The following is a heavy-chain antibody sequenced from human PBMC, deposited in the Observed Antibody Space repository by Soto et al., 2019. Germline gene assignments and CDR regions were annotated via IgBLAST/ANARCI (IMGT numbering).Heavy chain of an antibody. CDR3: ARVGGTYCSGGSCEGWFDP. V-gene: IGHV3-74*01. J-gene: IGHJ5*02. CDR1: GFTFSRYW. Sequence: EVQLVESGGGLAQPGGSLRLSCAASGFTFSRYWMHWVRQAPGKGLVWVSCINSDGSATTYADSVKGRFTISRDNAKNTLYLQMNSLRAEDTAVYYCARVGGTYCSGGSCEGWFDPWGQGTLDTVSS. D-gene: IGHD2-15*01. CDR2: INSDGSAT.